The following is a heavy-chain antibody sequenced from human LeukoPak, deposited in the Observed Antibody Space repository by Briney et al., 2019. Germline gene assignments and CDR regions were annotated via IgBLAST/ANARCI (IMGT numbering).Heavy chain of an antibody. V-gene: IGHV4-39*07. CDR2: IYYSGST. J-gene: IGHJ4*02. CDR1: GGSISSSSYY. CDR3: ARGGVITMVRGVIPYYFDY. Sequence: PSVTLSLTCTVSGGSISSSSYYWGWIRQPPGKGLEWIGSIYYSGSTYYNPSLKSRVTISVDTSKNQFSLKLSSVTAADTAVYYCARGGVITMVRGVIPYYFDYWGQGTLVTVSS. D-gene: IGHD3-10*01.